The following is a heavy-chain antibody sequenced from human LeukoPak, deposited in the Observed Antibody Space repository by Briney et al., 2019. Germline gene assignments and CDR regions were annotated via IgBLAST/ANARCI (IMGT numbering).Heavy chain of an antibody. CDR1: GYSISSGYY. Sequence: PSETLSLTCAVSGYSISSGYYWGWIRQPPGKGLEWIGSIYHSGSTYYNPSLKSRVTISVDTSKNQFSLKLSSVTAADTAVYYCARHVLEVYCSGGSCYKLSPVDYWGQGTLVTVSS. D-gene: IGHD2-15*01. J-gene: IGHJ4*02. CDR3: ARHVLEVYCSGGSCYKLSPVDY. V-gene: IGHV4-38-2*01. CDR2: IYHSGST.